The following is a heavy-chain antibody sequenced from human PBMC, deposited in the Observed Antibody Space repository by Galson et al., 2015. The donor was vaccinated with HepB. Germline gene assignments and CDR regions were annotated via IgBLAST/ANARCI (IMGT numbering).Heavy chain of an antibody. CDR3: ASPITVTGPYFDY. D-gene: IGHD4-17*01. V-gene: IGHV1-46*01. CDR1: GYTFTSYY. CDR2: INPSGGST. J-gene: IGHJ4*02. Sequence: SVKVSCKASGYTFTSYYIHWVRQAPGQGLEWMGIINPSGGSTSCAQKFQGRVTMTRDTSTSTVYLELSSLRSEDTAVYYCASPITVTGPYFDYWGQGTLVTVSS.